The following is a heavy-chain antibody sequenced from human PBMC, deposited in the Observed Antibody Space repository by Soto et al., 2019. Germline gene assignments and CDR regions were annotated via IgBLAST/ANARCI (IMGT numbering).Heavy chain of an antibody. CDR3: ARQREMATITPSYLPFFDY. D-gene: IGHD5-12*01. J-gene: IGHJ4*02. CDR1: GFTFSSYG. Sequence: PGGSLRLSCADSGFTFSSYGMHWVRQAPGKGLEWVAHISYDGSNNNYVDSVKGRFTISRDNSKNTLYLQMNSLRAEDTAVYYCARQREMATITPSYLPFFDYWGQGTLVTVSS. V-gene: IGHV3-30*03. CDR2: ISYDGSNN.